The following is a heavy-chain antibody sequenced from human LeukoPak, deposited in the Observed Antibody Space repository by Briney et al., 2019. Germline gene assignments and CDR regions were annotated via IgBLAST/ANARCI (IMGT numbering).Heavy chain of an antibody. D-gene: IGHD6-13*01. J-gene: IGHJ4*02. CDR1: GGSISSYY. V-gene: IGHV4-59*01. Sequence: PSETLSLTCTVSGGSISSYYWSWIRQPPGKGLGWIGYIYYSGSTNYDPSLKSRVTISVDTSKNQFSLKLSSVTAADTAVYYCARLGPAAGIDYWGQGTLVTVSS. CDR2: IYYSGST. CDR3: ARLGPAAGIDY.